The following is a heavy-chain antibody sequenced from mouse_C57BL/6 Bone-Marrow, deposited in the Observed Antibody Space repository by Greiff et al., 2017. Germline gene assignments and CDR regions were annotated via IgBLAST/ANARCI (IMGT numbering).Heavy chain of an antibody. V-gene: IGHV10-1*01. CDR2: IRSKSNNYAT. CDR1: GFSFNTYA. CDR3: VRHYCGFDY. J-gene: IGHJ2*01. Sequence: EVMLVESGGGLVQPKGSLKLSCAASGFSFNTYAMNWVRQAPGKGLEWVALIRSKSNNYATYYADSVKDRFTISREDSESMLYLQMNNLKNEDTAIYYCVRHYCGFDYWGQGTTLTVSA. D-gene: IGHD1-1*01.